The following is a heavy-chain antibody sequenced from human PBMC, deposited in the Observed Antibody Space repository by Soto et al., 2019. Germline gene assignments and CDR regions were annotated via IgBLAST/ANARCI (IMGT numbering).Heavy chain of an antibody. D-gene: IGHD3-10*01. V-gene: IGHV4-34*01. J-gene: IGHJ4*02. CDR3: ATSFGSGSRAFDY. Sequence: SETLSLTCAVYGGSFSGYYWSWIRQPPGKGLEWIGEINHSGSTNYNPSLKSRVTISVDTSKNQFSLKLSSVTAADTAVYYCATSFGSGSRAFDYWGQGALVTVSS. CDR2: INHSGST. CDR1: GGSFSGYY.